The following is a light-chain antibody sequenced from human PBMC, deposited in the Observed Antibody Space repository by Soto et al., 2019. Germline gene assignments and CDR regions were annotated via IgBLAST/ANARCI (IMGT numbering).Light chain of an antibody. J-gene: IGKJ4*01. CDR1: QSVSSY. V-gene: IGKV3-11*01. CDR2: DAS. CDR3: QQRSNWPPT. Sequence: EIVLTQSPATLSLSPGERATLSCRASQSVSSYLAWYQQKPGQAPRLLIYDASNRSTGIPARFSGSGYATDFTTTISSIEHKDYAVYYYQQRSNWPPTFGGGTKVEIK.